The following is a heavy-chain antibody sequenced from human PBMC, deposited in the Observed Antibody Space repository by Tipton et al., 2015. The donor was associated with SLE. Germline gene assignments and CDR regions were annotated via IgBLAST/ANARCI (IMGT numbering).Heavy chain of an antibody. J-gene: IGHJ3*02. V-gene: IGHV4-59*01. CDR2: IYYSGST. Sequence: LRLSCAVYGGSFSGYYWSWIRQPPGKGLERIGFIYYSGSTNYNPSLKSRVTITVDTSKNQFSQKLSSVTRADTAVYYCAGDGIHYAFDIWVQGTMLAVSS. CDR1: GGSFSGYY. CDR3: AGDGIHYAFDI.